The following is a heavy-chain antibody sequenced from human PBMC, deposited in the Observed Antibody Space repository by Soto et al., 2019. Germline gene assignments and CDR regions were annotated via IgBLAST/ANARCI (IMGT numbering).Heavy chain of an antibody. V-gene: IGHV3-30*18. J-gene: IGHJ4*01. Sequence: GGSLRLSCVASGFTFSNYAMHWFRQGPGKGLEWVAIVSYDGDNEYYADSVRGRFFISRDNSRNTLYLQTSSLRHEDTAVYYCAKDGGPAFFYCHGCAAEHIDYRARGSQVTVSS. D-gene: IGHD3-16*01. CDR1: GFTFSNYA. CDR3: AKDGGPAFFYCHGCAAEHIDY. CDR2: VSYDGDNE.